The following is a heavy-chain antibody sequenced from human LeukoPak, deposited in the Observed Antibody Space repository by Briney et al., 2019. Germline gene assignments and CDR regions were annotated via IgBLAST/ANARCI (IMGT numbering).Heavy chain of an antibody. CDR1: GFTFSSYS. D-gene: IGHD3-3*02. Sequence: GGSLRLSCAASGFTFSSYSMNWVRQAPGKGLEWVSSISSSSSYIYYADSVKGRFTISRDNAKNSLYLQMNSLRAEDTAVYYCARNLLAMFGVPYWGQGTLVTVSS. V-gene: IGHV3-21*01. J-gene: IGHJ4*02. CDR3: ARNLLAMFGVPY. CDR2: ISSSSSYI.